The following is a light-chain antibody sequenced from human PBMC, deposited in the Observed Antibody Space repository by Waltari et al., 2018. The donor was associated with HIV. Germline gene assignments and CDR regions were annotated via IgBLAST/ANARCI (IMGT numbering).Light chain of an antibody. V-gene: IGLV1-47*01. CDR1: RSNIGTNY. CDR2: RNN. CDR3: AAWDDSLSGRV. Sequence: QSVLTQPPSASGTPGQRVTISCSGSRSNIGTNYVYWYQQLPGTAPKLLIYRNNQRPSRVPDRFSGSKSGTSASLAISGLRSEDEADYHCAAWDDSLSGRVFGGGTKLTVL. J-gene: IGLJ3*02.